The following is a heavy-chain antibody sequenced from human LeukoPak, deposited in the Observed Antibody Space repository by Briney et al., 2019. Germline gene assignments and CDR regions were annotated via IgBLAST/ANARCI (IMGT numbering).Heavy chain of an antibody. V-gene: IGHV1-46*01. CDR3: ARDFEAVYDSSGYPTYDP. J-gene: IGHJ5*02. CDR2: INPSGGST. CDR1: GYTFTSYY. Sequence: ASVKVSCKASGYTFTSYYMHWVRQAPGQGLEWMGIINPSGGSTSYAQKFQGRVTMTRDTSTSTVYMELSSLRSEDTAVYYCARDFEAVYDSSGYPTYDPWGQGTLVTVSS. D-gene: IGHD3-22*01.